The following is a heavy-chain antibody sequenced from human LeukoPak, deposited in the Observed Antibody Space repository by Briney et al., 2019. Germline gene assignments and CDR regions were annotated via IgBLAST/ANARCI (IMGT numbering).Heavy chain of an antibody. V-gene: IGHV1-2*02. CDR2: LNPNSGVT. J-gene: IGHJ3*02. CDR3: ARSDCSSTSCSDAFDI. CDR1: GYTFTNCY. Sequence: ASVKVSCQASGYTFTNCYIHWVRQAPGQGLEWMGWLNPNSGVTNYAQKFQGRVTITSDTSVRTAYMELSRLRSDDTAVYYCARSDCSSTSCSDAFDIWGQGTMVTVSS. D-gene: IGHD2-2*01.